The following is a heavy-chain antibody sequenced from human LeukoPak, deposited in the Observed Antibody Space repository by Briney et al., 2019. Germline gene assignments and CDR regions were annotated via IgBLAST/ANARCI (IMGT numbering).Heavy chain of an antibody. CDR3: ARGSGAAYDYYGMDV. CDR1: GFTFSSYA. J-gene: IGHJ6*02. Sequence: PGGSLRLSCAASGFTFSSYAMSWVRQAPVKGLEWVSAISGSGGSTYYADSVKGRFTISRDNSKNTLYLQMNSLRAEDTAVYYCARGSGAAYDYYGMDVWGQGTTVTVSS. V-gene: IGHV3-23*01. D-gene: IGHD6-25*01. CDR2: ISGSGGST.